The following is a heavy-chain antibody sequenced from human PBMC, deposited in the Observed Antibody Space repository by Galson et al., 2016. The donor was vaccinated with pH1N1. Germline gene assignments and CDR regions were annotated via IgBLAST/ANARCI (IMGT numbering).Heavy chain of an antibody. J-gene: IGHJ4*02. Sequence: SLRLSCAASGFAISSYWTSWVRQAPGKGLEWVANINQDGSQKYYVDSVKGRFTISRDNATNSVYMQMNSLRAEDTAVYHCAREVGGMGAYWGQGTLVTVSS. CDR1: GFAISSYW. D-gene: IGHD3-16*01. CDR3: AREVGGMGAY. V-gene: IGHV3-7*01. CDR2: INQDGSQK.